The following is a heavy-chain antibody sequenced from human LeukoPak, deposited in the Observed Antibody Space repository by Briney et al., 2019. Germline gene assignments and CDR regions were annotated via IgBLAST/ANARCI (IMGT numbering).Heavy chain of an antibody. CDR3: AREYDSSSWYRAFDI. CDR2: ISAYNGNT. J-gene: IGHJ3*02. CDR1: GYTFNKHG. V-gene: IGHV1-18*01. D-gene: IGHD6-13*01. Sequence: ASVKVSCKASGYTFNKHGISWVRQALGQGLEWMGWISAYNGNTNYAQKLQGRVTMTTDTSTSTAYMELRSLRSDDTAVYYCAREYDSSSWYRAFDIWGQGTMVTVSS.